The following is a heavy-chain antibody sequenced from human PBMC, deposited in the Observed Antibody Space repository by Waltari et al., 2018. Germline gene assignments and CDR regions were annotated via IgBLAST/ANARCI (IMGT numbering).Heavy chain of an antibody. J-gene: IGHJ4*02. D-gene: IGHD6-25*01. V-gene: IGHV4-59*08. CDR1: GGSISSSY. CDR3: ARHSGGSLNY. Sequence: QLQLQESGPGLVKPPETLSLTCAVSGGSISSSYWSWIRQPPGKGLEWIGYIYGSGSRTNYNPSRKSRVTLSVDTSKNQFSLKLSSVTAADTAVYYCARHSGGSLNYWGQGVLVTVSS. CDR2: IYGSGSRT.